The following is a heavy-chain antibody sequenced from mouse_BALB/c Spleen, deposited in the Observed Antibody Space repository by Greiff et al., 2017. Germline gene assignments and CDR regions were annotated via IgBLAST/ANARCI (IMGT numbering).Heavy chain of an antibody. CDR1: GYTFTDYV. CDR2: IYPGSGST. V-gene: IGHV1-77*01. J-gene: IGHJ4*01. CDR3: ARRGEYYAMDY. Sequence: VQLQQSGPELVKPGASVKMSCKASGYTFTDYVISWVKQRTGQGLEWIGEIYPGSGSTYYNEKFKGKATLTADKSSNTAYMQLSSLTSEDSAVYFCARRGEYYAMDYWGQGTSVTVSS.